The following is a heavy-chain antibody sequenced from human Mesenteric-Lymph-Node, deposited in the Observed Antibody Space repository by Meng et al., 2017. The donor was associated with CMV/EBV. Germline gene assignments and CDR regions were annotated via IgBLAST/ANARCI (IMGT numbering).Heavy chain of an antibody. CDR1: GSLSSSSYC. CDR3: ARTFMVRGVTIAYFDY. V-gene: IGHV4-39*01. J-gene: IGHJ4*02. CDR2: IYYSGST. D-gene: IGHD3-10*01. Sequence: GSLSSSSYCWGWLRQPPGKGLEWIGSIYYSGSTYYNPSLKSRVTISVDTSKNQFSLKLSSVTAADTAVYYCARTFMVRGVTIAYFDYWGQGTLVTVSS.